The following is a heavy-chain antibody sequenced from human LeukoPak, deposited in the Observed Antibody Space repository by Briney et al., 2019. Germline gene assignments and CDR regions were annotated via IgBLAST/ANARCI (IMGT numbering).Heavy chain of an antibody. CDR1: GYTFTSYG. CDR2: ISPYNGNT. D-gene: IGHD6-13*01. Sequence: ASVKVSCKASGYTFTSYGISWVRQAPGQGLDWMGWISPYNGNTKYAQKFQGRVTITADESTSTAYMELSSLRSEDTAVYYCAADSGYSSSWGQGTLVTVSS. J-gene: IGHJ4*02. V-gene: IGHV1-18*01. CDR3: AADSGYSSS.